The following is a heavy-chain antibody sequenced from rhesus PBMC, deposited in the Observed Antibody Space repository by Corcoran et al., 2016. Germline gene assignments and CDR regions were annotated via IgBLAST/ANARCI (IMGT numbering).Heavy chain of an antibody. CDR3: TRAWVWYSGSWNDIDD. D-gene: IGHD6-25*01. CDR2: ISSTSRYI. Sequence: EVQLVESGGGLFQPGGSLRLSCTASGFTFNRFGLSWVRQDPGEGLEWVSSISSTSRYIFYADSVKGRFTSSRDNAKNSLSLQMNSLRAEDTAIYYCTRAWVWYSGSWNDIDDWGQGVLITVSS. CDR1: GFTFNRFG. V-gene: IGHV3-136*01. J-gene: IGHJ4*01.